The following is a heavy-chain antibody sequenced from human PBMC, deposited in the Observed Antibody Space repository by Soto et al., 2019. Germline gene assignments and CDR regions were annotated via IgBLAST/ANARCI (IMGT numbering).Heavy chain of an antibody. D-gene: IGHD6-6*01. CDR3: ARASAAGQLPPGY. CDR1: GGSISNDGHY. J-gene: IGHJ4*02. CDR2: IYYSGST. Sequence: SETLSLTCTVSGGSISNDGHYWSWIRQHPGKGLEWIGYIYYSGSTYYNPSLKSRVTISADTSKNQFSLKLSSATAADTAVYYCARASAAGQLPPGYWGQGTLVTVSS. V-gene: IGHV4-31*03.